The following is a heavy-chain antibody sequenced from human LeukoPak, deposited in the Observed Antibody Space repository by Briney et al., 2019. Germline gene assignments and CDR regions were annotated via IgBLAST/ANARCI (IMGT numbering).Heavy chain of an antibody. CDR3: ARDSSSSWAYNWFDP. J-gene: IGHJ5*02. CDR1: GYTFTSYG. Sequence: ASVKVSCKASGYTFTSYGITWVRQASGQGLEWMGWISAYNGNTNYAQKLQGRVTMTTDTSTSTAYMELRSLRSEDTAVYYCARDSSSSWAYNWFDPWGQGTLVTVSS. D-gene: IGHD6-13*01. CDR2: ISAYNGNT. V-gene: IGHV1-18*01.